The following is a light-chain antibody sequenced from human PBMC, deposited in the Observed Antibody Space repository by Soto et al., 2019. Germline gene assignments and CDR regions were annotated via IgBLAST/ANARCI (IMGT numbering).Light chain of an antibody. J-gene: IGKJ3*01. V-gene: IGKV3-20*01. CDR1: QSVSSSY. Sequence: EIVLTQSPGTLSLSPGERATLSCRASQSVSSSYLGWYQQKPGQAPRLLIYGASSRATGIPDRSSGSGSGTDFTLTISRQEPEYFAVYYCQQYGSSFSFTFGPGTKVDIK. CDR2: GAS. CDR3: QQYGSSFSFT.